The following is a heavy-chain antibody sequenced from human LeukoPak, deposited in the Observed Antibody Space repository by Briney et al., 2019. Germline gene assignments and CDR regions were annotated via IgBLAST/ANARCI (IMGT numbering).Heavy chain of an antibody. J-gene: IGHJ3*02. CDR1: GGSISSSNW. CDR2: IYHSGST. CDR3: ARRGSSREDAFDI. V-gene: IGHV4-4*02. D-gene: IGHD6-13*01. Sequence: PSEILSLTCAVSGGSISSSNWWSWVRQPPGKGLEWIGEIYHSGSTNYNPSLKSRVTISVDKSKNQFSLKLSSVTAADTAVYYCARRGSSREDAFDIWGQGTMVTVSS.